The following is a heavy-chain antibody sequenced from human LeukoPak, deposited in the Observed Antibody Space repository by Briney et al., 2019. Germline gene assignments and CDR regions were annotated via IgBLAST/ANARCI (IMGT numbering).Heavy chain of an antibody. J-gene: IGHJ4*02. D-gene: IGHD1-26*01. CDR2: INPNSGGT. CDR1: GCTFTGYY. V-gene: IGHV1-2*06. Sequence: ASVKVSCKASGCTFTGYYMHWVRQAPGQGLEWMGRINPNSGGTNYAQKFQGRVTMTRDTSISTAYTELSRLRSDDTAVYYCARVATSGSYRHIDYWGQGTLVTVSS. CDR3: ARVATSGSYRHIDY.